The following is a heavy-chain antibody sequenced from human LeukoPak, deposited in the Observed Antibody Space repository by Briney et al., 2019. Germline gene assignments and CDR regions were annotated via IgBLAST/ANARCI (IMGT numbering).Heavy chain of an antibody. CDR2: INHSGST. D-gene: IGHD3-10*01. J-gene: IGHJ4*02. Sequence: SETLSLTCAVYGGSFSGYYWSWIRQPPGKGLEWIGEINHSGSTNYNPSLKSRVTISVDTSKNQFSLKLSSVTAADTAVYYCARIMVRGLDYWGQGTLSPSPQ. V-gene: IGHV4-34*01. CDR1: GGSFSGYY. CDR3: ARIMVRGLDY.